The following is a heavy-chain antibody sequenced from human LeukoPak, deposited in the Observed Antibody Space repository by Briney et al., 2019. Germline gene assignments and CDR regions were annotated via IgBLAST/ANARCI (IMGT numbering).Heavy chain of an antibody. CDR1: GYSFTSYW. CDR2: IYPGDSDT. J-gene: IGHJ4*02. Sequence: KGGESLKISCKGSGYSFTSYWIGWVRQMPGKGLEWMGIIYPGDSDTRYSPSFQGQVTISADKSISTAYLQWSSLKASDTAMYYRARRRGYCSSTSCPPDLDYWGQGTLVTVSS. D-gene: IGHD2-2*01. V-gene: IGHV5-51*01. CDR3: ARRRGYCSSTSCPPDLDY.